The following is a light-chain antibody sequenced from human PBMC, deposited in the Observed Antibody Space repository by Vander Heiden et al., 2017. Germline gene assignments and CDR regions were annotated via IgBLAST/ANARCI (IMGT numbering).Light chain of an antibody. CDR1: QSIDTY. CDR2: TAS. CDR3: QQGYATPRT. V-gene: IGKV1-39*01. Sequence: DIQMTQSPSSLSASVGDRVTITCRASQSIDTYLNWYQQKPGKAPKLLIYTASSLQSGVPSRFSGSGSGTDFTLTIRSLQPEDFETYFCQQGYATPRTFGQGTKVEIK. J-gene: IGKJ1*01.